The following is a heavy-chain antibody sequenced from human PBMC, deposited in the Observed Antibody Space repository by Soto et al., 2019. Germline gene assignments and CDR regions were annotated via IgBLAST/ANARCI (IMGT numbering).Heavy chain of an antibody. CDR3: ATDIVPLGGYSTTYMDA. CDR2: FDPEDGET. D-gene: IGHD2-15*01. Sequence: ASVKVSCKVSGYTLTELSMHWVRQAPGKGLEWMGGFDPEDGETIYAQKFQGRVTMTEDTSTDTAYMELSSLRSEDTAVYYCATDIVPLGGYSTTYMDAWGKEDTVTISS. J-gene: IGHJ6*03. CDR1: GYTLTELS. V-gene: IGHV1-24*01.